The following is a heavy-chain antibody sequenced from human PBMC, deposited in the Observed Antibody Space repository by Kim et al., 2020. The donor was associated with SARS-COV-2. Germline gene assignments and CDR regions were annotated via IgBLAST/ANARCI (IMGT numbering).Heavy chain of an antibody. CDR3: TKGHYRSEYPYFDY. Sequence: AHSMTARFTISRANAKNSLYLQMNSLRADDTALYYCTKGHYRSEYPYFDYWGQVTLVTVSS. D-gene: IGHD6-19*01. V-gene: IGHV3-9*01. J-gene: IGHJ4*02.